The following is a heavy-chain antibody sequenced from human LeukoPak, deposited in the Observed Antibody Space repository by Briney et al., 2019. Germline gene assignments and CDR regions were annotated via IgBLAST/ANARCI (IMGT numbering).Heavy chain of an antibody. CDR1: GYTFTSYY. D-gene: IGHD3-22*01. Sequence: ASVKVSCKASGYTFTSYYIHWVRQAPGQGLEWMGIINPSLDTTIYAQKFQGRVAMTRDTSTNTVYMELSSLRPTDTAVYFCARGRYYSDSSYYYFDSWGQGTLVTVSS. J-gene: IGHJ4*02. CDR2: INPSLDTT. V-gene: IGHV1-46*01. CDR3: ARGRYYSDSSYYYFDS.